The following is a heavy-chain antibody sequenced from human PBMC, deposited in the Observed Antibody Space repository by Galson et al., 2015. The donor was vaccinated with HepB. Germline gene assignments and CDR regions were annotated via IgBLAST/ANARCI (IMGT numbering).Heavy chain of an antibody. V-gene: IGHV3-15*01. D-gene: IGHD3-10*01. J-gene: IGHJ4*02. CDR3: TTDSDFYDSGKGY. CDR2: IKSKTDGGTT. Sequence: SLRLSCAASGFTFSNAWMSWVRQAPGKGLEWVGRIKSKTDGGTTDYAAPLKGRFTISRDDSRNMLYLQMNSLKTEDTAVYFCTTDSDFYDSGKGYWGQGTLVTVSS. CDR1: GFTFSNAW.